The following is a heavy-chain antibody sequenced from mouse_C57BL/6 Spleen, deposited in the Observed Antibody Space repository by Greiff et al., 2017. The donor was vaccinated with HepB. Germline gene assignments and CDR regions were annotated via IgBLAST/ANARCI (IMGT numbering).Heavy chain of an antibody. CDR1: GYTFTSYW. CDR3: ARLLRYGYFDV. J-gene: IGHJ1*03. D-gene: IGHD1-1*01. CDR2: INPSNGGT. V-gene: IGHV1-53*01. Sequence: QVQLQQPGTDLVKPGASVKLSCKASGYTFTSYWMHWVKQRPGQGLEWIGNINPSNGGTNYNEKFKSKATLTVDKSSSTAYLQLSSLTSEDSAVYYCARLLRYGYFDVWGTGTTVTVSS.